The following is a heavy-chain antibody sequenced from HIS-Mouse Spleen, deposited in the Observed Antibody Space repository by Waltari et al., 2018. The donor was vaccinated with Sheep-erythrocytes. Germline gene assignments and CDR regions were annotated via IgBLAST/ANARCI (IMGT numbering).Heavy chain of an antibody. J-gene: IGHJ3*02. Sequence: EVQLVESGGGLVKPGGSLRLSCAASGFTFSSYSMNWVRQAPGKGLGWVSSISRSSSYIYYSDSGKGRFTIARDNAKNSLYLQMNSLRAEDTAVYYCARDTGTDAFDIWGQGTMVTVSS. CDR2: ISRSSSYI. CDR3: ARDTGTDAFDI. D-gene: IGHD1-1*01. CDR1: GFTFSSYS. V-gene: IGHV3-21*01.